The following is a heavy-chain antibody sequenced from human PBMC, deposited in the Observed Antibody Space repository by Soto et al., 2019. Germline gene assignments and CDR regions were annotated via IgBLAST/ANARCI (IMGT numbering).Heavy chain of an antibody. J-gene: IGHJ4*02. CDR2: IYYSGST. Sequence: SETLSLTCAVSGGSISSSNWWSWVRQPPGKGLEWIGYIYYSGSTYYNPSLKSRVTISVDTSKNQFSLKLSSVTAADTAVYYCARALSYDSSGYLDYWGQGTLVTVSS. V-gene: IGHV4-30-4*01. CDR1: GGSISSSNW. D-gene: IGHD3-22*01. CDR3: ARALSYDSSGYLDY.